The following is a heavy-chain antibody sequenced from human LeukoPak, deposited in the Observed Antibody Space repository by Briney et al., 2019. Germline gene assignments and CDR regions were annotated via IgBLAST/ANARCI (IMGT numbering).Heavy chain of an antibody. CDR1: GFTFDDYT. D-gene: IGHD3-22*01. V-gene: IGHV3-43*01. CDR2: ISWDGGST. J-gene: IGHJ4*02. CDR3: AKDVDSSGYFPDY. Sequence: GGSLRLSCAASGFTFDDYTMHWVRQAPGKGLEWVSLISWDGGSTYYADSVKGRFTISRDNSKNSLYLQMNSLRTEDTALYWCAKDVDSSGYFPDYWGQGTLVTVSS.